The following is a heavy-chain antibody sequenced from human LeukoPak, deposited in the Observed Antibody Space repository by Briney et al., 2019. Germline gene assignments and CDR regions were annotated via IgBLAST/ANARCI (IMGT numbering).Heavy chain of an antibody. V-gene: IGHV4-38-2*01. Sequence: SETLSLTCAVPGYSISSGYYWGWIRQPPGKGLEWIGSIYHSGSTYYNPSLKSRVTISVDTSKNQFSLKLSSVTAADTAVYYCARGKYFDYWGQGTLVTVSS. CDR1: GYSISSGYY. CDR2: IYHSGST. CDR3: ARGKYFDY. J-gene: IGHJ4*02.